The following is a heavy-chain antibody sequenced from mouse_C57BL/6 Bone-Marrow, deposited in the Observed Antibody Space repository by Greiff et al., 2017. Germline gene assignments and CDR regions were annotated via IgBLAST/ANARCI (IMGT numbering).Heavy chain of an antibody. D-gene: IGHD6-1*01. V-gene: IGHV5-4*03. Sequence: EVKLVESGGGLVKPAGSLKLPCSAPGFSFSSYSLSWFRQTPEKSLEWVATFSDGGSYTNYPHTLKGRFTITRDNAKNNLYLQMNHLKSEDTAMYYCARGGHYYAMDYGDQGAAVAVSS. J-gene: IGHJ4*01. CDR1: GFSFSSYS. CDR2: FSDGGSYT. CDR3: ARGGHYYAMDY.